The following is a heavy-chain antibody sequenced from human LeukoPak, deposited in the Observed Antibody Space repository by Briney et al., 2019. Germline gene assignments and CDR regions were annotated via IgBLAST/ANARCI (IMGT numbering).Heavy chain of an antibody. V-gene: IGHV3-30*02. J-gene: IGHJ4*02. CDR3: ASTYGY. CDR1: GFIFSSYG. D-gene: IGHD4-17*01. CDR2: IQYDGSNK. Sequence: GGSLRLSCVAPGFIFSSYGMHWVRQAPGKGLEWVAYIQYDGSNKQYADSVKGRFTISRDSSKNTLYLQMNSLRAEDTAVYYCASTYGYWGQGTLVTVSS.